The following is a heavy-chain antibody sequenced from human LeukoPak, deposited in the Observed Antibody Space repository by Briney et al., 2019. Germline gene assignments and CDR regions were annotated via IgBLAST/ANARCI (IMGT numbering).Heavy chain of an antibody. D-gene: IGHD5-18*01. Sequence: GGSLRLSCAASGYTFSSYPMNWVRQAPGKGRECVATIVSDGFNSYYTDFVKGRFAISRDNSKQTIYLQMNSLRAEGTAVYYCARLRGGYNYAVGPFDYWGQGTLVTVSS. J-gene: IGHJ4*02. CDR1: GYTFSSYP. V-gene: IGHV3-23*01. CDR3: ARLRGGYNYAVGPFDY. CDR2: IVSDGFNS.